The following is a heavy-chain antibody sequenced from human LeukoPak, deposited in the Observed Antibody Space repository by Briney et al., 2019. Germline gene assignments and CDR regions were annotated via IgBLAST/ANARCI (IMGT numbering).Heavy chain of an antibody. CDR3: ATQRADIDSGWYVGGY. V-gene: IGHV1-24*01. D-gene: IGHD6-19*01. Sequence: ASVKVSCKVSGYTLTELSMHWVRQAPGKGLEWMGGFDPEDGETIYAQKFQGRVTMTEDTSTDTAYMELSSLRSEDTAVYYCATQRADIDSGWYVGGYWGQGTLVTVSS. CDR1: GYTLTELS. CDR2: FDPEDGET. J-gene: IGHJ4*02.